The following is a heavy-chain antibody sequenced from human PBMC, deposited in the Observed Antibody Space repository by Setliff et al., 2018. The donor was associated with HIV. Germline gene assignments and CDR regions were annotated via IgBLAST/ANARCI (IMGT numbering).Heavy chain of an antibody. J-gene: IGHJ6*03. Sequence: SQTLSLTCAISGDSVSSNSAAWNWIRQSPSRGLEWLGRTYYRSKWNTDYAVSVESRITINPDTSKNKFSLQLNSVTPEDTAVYYCARGGDWDDNYYMDVWGKGTTVTVSS. CDR2: TYYRSKWNT. CDR1: GDSVSSNSAA. CDR3: ARGGDWDDNYYMDV. D-gene: IGHD1-1*01. V-gene: IGHV6-1*01.